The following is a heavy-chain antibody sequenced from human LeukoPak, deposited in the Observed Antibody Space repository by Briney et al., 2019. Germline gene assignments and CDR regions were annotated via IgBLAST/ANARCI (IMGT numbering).Heavy chain of an antibody. V-gene: IGHV3-21*01. CDR3: ARGRHYYYDSSGFDY. CDR2: ISSSSSYI. CDR1: GFTFSSYS. D-gene: IGHD3-22*01. J-gene: IGHJ4*02. Sequence: GGSLRLSCAASGFTFSSYSMNWVRQAPGKGLEWVSSISSSSSYIYYADSVKGRFTISRDNAKNSPYLQMNSLRAEDTAVYYCARGRHYYYDSSGFDYWGQGTLVTVSS.